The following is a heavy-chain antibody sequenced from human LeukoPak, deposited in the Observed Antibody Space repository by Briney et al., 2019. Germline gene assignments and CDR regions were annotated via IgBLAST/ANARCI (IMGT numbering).Heavy chain of an antibody. CDR2: INPHSGGT. CDR3: ARDVGEYCSSTNCYASHY. CDR1: GYTFTGYY. J-gene: IGHJ4*02. D-gene: IGHD2-2*01. V-gene: IGHV1-2*02. Sequence: ASVKVSCKTSGYTFTGYYIHWVRQAPGQGLEWMGWINPHSGGTNYAQKFQGGVTMTRDTSITTAYMELSSLRSDDTAVYYCARDVGEYCSSTNCYASHYWGQGTLVTVSS.